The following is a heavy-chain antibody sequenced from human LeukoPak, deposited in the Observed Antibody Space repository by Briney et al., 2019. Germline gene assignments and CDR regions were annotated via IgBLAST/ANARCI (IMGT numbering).Heavy chain of an antibody. D-gene: IGHD5-18*01. CDR3: AREGTAMVTRYYFDY. CDR1: GGTVSSYA. CDR2: INPSGGST. Sequence: GASVTVSCKASGGTVSSYAISWVRQAPGQGLEWMGIINPSGGSTSYAQKFQGRVTMTRDTSTSTVYMELSSLRSEDTAVYYCAREGTAMVTRYYFDYWGQGTLVTVSS. V-gene: IGHV1-46*01. J-gene: IGHJ4*02.